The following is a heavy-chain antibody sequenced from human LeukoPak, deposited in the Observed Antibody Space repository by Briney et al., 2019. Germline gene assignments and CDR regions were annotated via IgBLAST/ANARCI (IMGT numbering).Heavy chain of an antibody. CDR3: ARPPALNY. V-gene: IGHV3-48*03. Sequence: GGSLRLSCAASGFTFSSYEMNWVRQAPGKGLGWVSYISTRGDTIYYGDSVKGRFTISRDNAKNLLYLQMNSLRAEDTAVYYCARPPALNYWGQGTLVSVSS. CDR2: ISTRGDTI. CDR1: GFTFSSYE. J-gene: IGHJ4*02. D-gene: IGHD3-9*01.